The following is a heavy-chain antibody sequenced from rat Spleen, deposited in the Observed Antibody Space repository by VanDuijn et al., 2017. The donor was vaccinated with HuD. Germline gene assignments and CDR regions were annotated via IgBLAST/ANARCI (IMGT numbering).Heavy chain of an antibody. V-gene: IGHV2-63*01. Sequence: QVQLKESGPGLVQPSQTLSLTCTVSGFSLTDNTVHWVRQPPGKGLEWMGRMRYNGDTSYNSALKSRQSISRDPSKNQVFLKKNSLQTDDTGTYYCTRVASSYGGYTSYNWFAYWGQGTLVTVSS. CDR3: TRVASSYGGYTSYNWFAY. CDR2: MRYNGDT. D-gene: IGHD1-11*01. CDR1: GFSLTDNT. J-gene: IGHJ3*01.